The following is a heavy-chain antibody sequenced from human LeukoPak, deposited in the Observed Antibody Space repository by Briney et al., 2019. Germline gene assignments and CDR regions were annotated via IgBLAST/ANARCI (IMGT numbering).Heavy chain of an antibody. D-gene: IGHD3-3*01. J-gene: IGHJ5*02. CDR1: GFTFSSHG. V-gene: IGHV3-21*01. CDR2: ISSSSSYI. CDR3: ARDRSTHDFWSGYYRGVGWFDP. Sequence: PGGSLRLSCEASGFTFSSHGMHWVRQAPGKGLEWVSSISSSSSYIYYADSVKGRFTISRDNAKNSLYLQMNSLRAEDTAVYYCARDRSTHDFWSGYYRGVGWFDPWGQGTLVTVSS.